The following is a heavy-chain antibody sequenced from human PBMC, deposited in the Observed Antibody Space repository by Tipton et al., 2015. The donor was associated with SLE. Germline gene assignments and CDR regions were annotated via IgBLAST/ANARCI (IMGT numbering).Heavy chain of an antibody. CDR2: IYYSGST. Sequence: TLSLTCTVSGASISSTSYYWGWIRQAPGKGLEWIGSIYYSGSTYYNPSLKSRLTISVDTSKNQFSLTLSSVTAADTAVYYCARGSYYFDYWGQGTLVTVSS. CDR3: ARGSYYFDY. J-gene: IGHJ4*02. CDR1: GASISSTSYY. V-gene: IGHV4-39*07.